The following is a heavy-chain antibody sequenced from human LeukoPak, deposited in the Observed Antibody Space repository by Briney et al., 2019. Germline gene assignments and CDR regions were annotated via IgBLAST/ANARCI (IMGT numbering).Heavy chain of an antibody. D-gene: IGHD1-26*01. CDR2: ISKSSSYI. J-gene: IGHJ4*02. CDR1: GFTFSTYS. V-gene: IGHV3-21*01. CDR3: ARGPSGSYVDY. Sequence: GGSLRLSCAASGFTFSTYSMNWVRQAPGKGLEWVSYISKSSSYIYYADSVKGRFTISRDNAKNSLYLQTNSLRAEDTAIYYCARGPSGSYVDYWGQGTLVTVSS.